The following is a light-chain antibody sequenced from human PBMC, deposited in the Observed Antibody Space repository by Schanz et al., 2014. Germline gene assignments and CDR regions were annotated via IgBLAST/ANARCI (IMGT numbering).Light chain of an antibody. Sequence: DIQMTQSPSSLSASVGDRVTITCRASQTINRYLNWYQQKPGKAPKLLIYAASSLQSGVPSRFSGSGSETDFTLTISSLHPDDFATYYCQQYNSVMYTFGQGTKLEIK. J-gene: IGKJ2*01. CDR1: QTINRY. V-gene: IGKV1-39*01. CDR2: AAS. CDR3: QQYNSVMYT.